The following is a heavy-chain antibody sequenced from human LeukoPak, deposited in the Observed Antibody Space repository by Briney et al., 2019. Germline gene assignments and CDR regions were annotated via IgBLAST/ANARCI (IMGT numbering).Heavy chain of an antibody. CDR2: ISAYYANT. J-gene: IGHJ6*04. Sequence: ASVTVSFKASGYTFTIYGITWVRQAPGQGLEWMGWISAYYANTNYAQKFQGRVTMTADTSTSTVYMELRSLRSDDTAIYYCARTDYDILTGARMDVWGKGTTVTVSS. D-gene: IGHD3-9*01. CDR1: GYTFTIYG. V-gene: IGHV1-18*04. CDR3: ARTDYDILTGARMDV.